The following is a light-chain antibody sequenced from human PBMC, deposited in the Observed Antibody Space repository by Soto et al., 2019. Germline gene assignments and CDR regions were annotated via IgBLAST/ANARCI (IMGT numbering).Light chain of an antibody. CDR3: MQGQQMPYT. V-gene: IGKV2-28*01. CDR2: LGS. CDR1: QSLEESNGDNY. J-gene: IGKJ2*01. Sequence: DIVMTQSPLSLPVTPGEPASISCRSSQSLEESNGDNYLDWYLQRPGQSPQPLIYLGSNRASGVPDRFSGSGSGTDFTLKISRVEAEDVGVYYCMQGQQMPYTFGQGTKLEIK.